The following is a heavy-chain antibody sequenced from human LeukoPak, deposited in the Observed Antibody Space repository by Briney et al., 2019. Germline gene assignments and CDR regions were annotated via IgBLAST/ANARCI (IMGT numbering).Heavy chain of an antibody. D-gene: IGHD6-19*01. CDR3: ARTSSGLHMDV. V-gene: IGHV3-53*04. J-gene: IGHJ6*02. Sequence: PGGSLRLSCAASGFTVSSNYMSWVRQAPGKGLEWVSVIYSGGRTYYANSVKGRFTISRHNSKNTLYLQMNSLRAEDTAVYYCARTSSGLHMDVWGQGPTVTVSS. CDR2: IYSGGRT. CDR1: GFTVSSNY.